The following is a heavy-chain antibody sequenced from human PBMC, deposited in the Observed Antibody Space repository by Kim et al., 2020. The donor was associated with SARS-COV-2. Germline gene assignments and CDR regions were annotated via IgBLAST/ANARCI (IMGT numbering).Heavy chain of an antibody. Sequence: KGRFTISRDNAKNSLYLQRNSLRAEDTALYYCASVDPHYYDSSDQYFQHWGQGTLVTVSS. J-gene: IGHJ1*01. V-gene: IGHV3-9*01. D-gene: IGHD3-22*01. CDR3: ASVDPHYYDSSDQYFQH.